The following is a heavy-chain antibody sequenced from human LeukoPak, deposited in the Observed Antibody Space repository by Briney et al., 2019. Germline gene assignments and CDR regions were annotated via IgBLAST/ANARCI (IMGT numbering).Heavy chain of an antibody. CDR2: IYTSGST. Sequence: PSETLSLTCTVSGGSFSSYYRNWIRQPAGKGLEWIGRIYTSGSTNYNPSLKSRVTMSVDTSKNQFSLKLNSVTAADTAVYYCARAGDSTSPLDYWGQGTLVTVSS. D-gene: IGHD2-2*01. J-gene: IGHJ4*02. CDR1: GGSFSSYY. CDR3: ARAGDSTSPLDY. V-gene: IGHV4-4*07.